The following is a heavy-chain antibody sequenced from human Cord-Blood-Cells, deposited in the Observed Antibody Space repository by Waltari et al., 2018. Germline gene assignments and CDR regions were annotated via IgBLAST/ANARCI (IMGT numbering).Heavy chain of an antibody. CDR2: ISSSSNYI. CDR1: GFTLRGYS. D-gene: IGHD6-19*01. CDR3: ASDSSGRGY. J-gene: IGHJ4*02. V-gene: IGHV3-21*01. Sequence: EVQLVESGGGLVKPGGSLRLSCAASGFTLRGYSRNWVRQAPGKGLEWVSSISSSSNYIYYADSVKGRFTISRDNAKNSLYLQMNSLRAEDTAVYYCASDSSGRGYWGQGTLVTVSS.